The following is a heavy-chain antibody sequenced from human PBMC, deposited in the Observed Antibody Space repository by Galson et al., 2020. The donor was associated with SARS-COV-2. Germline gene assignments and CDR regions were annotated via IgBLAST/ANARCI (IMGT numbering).Heavy chain of an antibody. CDR2: IWSDGTNK. D-gene: IGHD6-19*01. CDR3: AKGGSVAGIRGIDY. Sequence: GGSLRLSCAASGFTLSSSGMHWVRQAPGKGLEWVADIWSDGTNKYYADSVKGRFTISRDTSTNTLYLQMNSLTAEDTALYYCAKGGSVAGIRGIDYWGQGTLVTVSS. CDR1: GFTLSSSG. J-gene: IGHJ4*02. V-gene: IGHV3-33*06.